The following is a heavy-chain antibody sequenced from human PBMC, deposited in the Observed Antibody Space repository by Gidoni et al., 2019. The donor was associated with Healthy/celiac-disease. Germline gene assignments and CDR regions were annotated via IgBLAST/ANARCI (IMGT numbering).Heavy chain of an antibody. J-gene: IGHJ6*03. CDR1: GFTFSSSW. V-gene: IGHV3-74*01. CDR2: INSDGSST. D-gene: IGHD1-26*01. CDR3: AREGQAPSGSYMRYYYYMDV. Sequence: EVQLVESGGGLVQPGGSLRLSCAASGFTFSSSWMPWVRQAPGKGLVWVSRINSDGSSTSYADSVKGRFTISRDNAKNTLYLQMNSLRAEDTAVYYCAREGQAPSGSYMRYYYYMDVWGKGTTVTVSS.